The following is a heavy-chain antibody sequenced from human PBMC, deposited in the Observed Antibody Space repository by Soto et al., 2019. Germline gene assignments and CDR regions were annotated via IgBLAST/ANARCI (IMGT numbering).Heavy chain of an antibody. Sequence: GASVKVSCKASGYTFTGYYMHWVRQAPGQGLEWMGWINPNSGGTNYAQKFQGRVTMTRDTSISTAYMELSRLRSDDTAVYYCARDRTTDYYYYGMDVWGQGTTVTSP. CDR3: ARDRTTDYYYYGMDV. CDR2: INPNSGGT. J-gene: IGHJ6*02. V-gene: IGHV1-2*02. CDR1: GYTFTGYY. D-gene: IGHD2-2*01.